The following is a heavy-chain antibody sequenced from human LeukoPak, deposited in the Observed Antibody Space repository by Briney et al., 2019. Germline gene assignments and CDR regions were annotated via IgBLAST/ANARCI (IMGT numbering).Heavy chain of an antibody. J-gene: IGHJ3*02. CDR1: GGSISSSSSY. D-gene: IGHD3-22*01. CDR2: IYHSGST. V-gene: IGHV4-39*07. Sequence: PSETLSLTCNVSGGSISSSSSYWGWIRQPPGKGLEWIGTIYHSGSTNYNPSLKSRVTISVDKSKNQFSLKLSSVTAADTAVYYCAREIVVAPGAFDIWGQGTMVTVSS. CDR3: AREIVVAPGAFDI.